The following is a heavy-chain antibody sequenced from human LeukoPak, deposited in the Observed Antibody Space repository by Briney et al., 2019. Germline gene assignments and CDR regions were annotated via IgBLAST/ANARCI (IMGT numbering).Heavy chain of an antibody. V-gene: IGHV1-3*01. CDR1: GYTFSSYA. J-gene: IGHJ4*02. Sequence: GASVKVSCTASGYTFSSYAIHWVRQAPGQRLEWMGWINVGSGNTKYSQKFQGRLTIARDSSASTAYMELNSLTSEDTAVYYCAREMFGTSRPSDYWGQGTLVTVSS. D-gene: IGHD2-2*01. CDR3: AREMFGTSRPSDY. CDR2: INVGSGNT.